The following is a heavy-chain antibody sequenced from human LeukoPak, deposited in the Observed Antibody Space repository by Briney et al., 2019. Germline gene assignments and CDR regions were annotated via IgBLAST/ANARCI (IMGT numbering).Heavy chain of an antibody. J-gene: IGHJ4*02. CDR1: GYSFTNYW. CDR2: IYPGDSET. CDR3: ARQDLGY. Sequence: EESLKISCRVSGYSFTNYWIGWVRQTPAKGLEWMGIIYPGDSETRYSPSFQGQVTFSADKSINTAYLQWSGLKASDTAMYYCARQDLGYWGQGTLVTVSS. V-gene: IGHV5-51*01. D-gene: IGHD3-10*01.